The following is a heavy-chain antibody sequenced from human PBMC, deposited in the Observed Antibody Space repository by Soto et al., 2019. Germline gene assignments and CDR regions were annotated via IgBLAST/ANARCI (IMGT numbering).Heavy chain of an antibody. D-gene: IGHD2-2*01. Sequence: SETLSLTCTVSGGSINSGPYSWGWIRQPPGEGLEWIATFHYGESTHYNPSLESRVTVSVDTSQNHFSLKVSSVTVADTAVYYCARLGGFCSSTNCYGYYAMDVWGQGTTVT. CDR1: GGSINSGPYS. CDR3: ARLGGFCSSTNCYGYYAMDV. CDR2: FHYGEST. V-gene: IGHV4-39*02. J-gene: IGHJ6*02.